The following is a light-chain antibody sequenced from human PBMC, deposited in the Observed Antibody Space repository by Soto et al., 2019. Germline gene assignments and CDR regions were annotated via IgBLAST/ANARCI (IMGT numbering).Light chain of an antibody. CDR1: SSDIGAGYD. J-gene: IGLJ3*02. CDR3: QSYDSSLGGSKVV. V-gene: IGLV1-40*01. CDR2: SNI. Sequence: QSVLTQPLSMSGAPGQRVTISCTGSSSDIGAGYDVHWYQQFPGTAPKLLIYSNINRPSGVPDRFSGSKSGTSASLAITGLQAEDEADYYCQSYDSSLGGSKVVFGGGTKVTVL.